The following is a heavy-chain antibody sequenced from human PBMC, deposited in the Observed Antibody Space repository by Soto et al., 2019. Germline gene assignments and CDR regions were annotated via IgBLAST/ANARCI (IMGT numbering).Heavy chain of an antibody. V-gene: IGHV6-1*01. CDR1: GDSVSSNSAA. CDR2: TYYRSKWYN. J-gene: IGHJ6*02. Sequence: SQTLSLTCVISGDSVSSNSAAWNWIRQSPSRGLEWLGRTYYRSKWYNDYAVSVKSRITINPDTSKNQFSLQLNSVTPEDTAVYYCARDTIAAKIYYYGMDVWGQGTTVTVSS. CDR3: ARDTIAAKIYYYGMDV. D-gene: IGHD6-13*01.